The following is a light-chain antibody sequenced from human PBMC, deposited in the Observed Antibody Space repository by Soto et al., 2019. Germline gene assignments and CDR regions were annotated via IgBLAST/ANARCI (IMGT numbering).Light chain of an antibody. CDR1: RSGIGGYNF. V-gene: IGLV2-11*01. CDR2: DVI. Sequence: QSVLTLPRSVSGSPGQSVTISCTGTRSGIGGYNFVSWYQQHPGQAPKLIIYDVIKRPSGVPDRFSGSKSGNTASLTIYGLQAEDEADYYCCSYAGGYTHVFGTGTKVTVL. J-gene: IGLJ1*01. CDR3: CSYAGGYTHV.